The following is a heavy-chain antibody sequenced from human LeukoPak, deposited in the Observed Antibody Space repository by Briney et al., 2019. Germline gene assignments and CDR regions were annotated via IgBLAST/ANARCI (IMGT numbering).Heavy chain of an antibody. CDR3: ARGWWFGELLKVWGPHFDY. D-gene: IGHD3-10*01. CDR1: GYTFTSYA. J-gene: IGHJ4*02. CDR2: INTNTGNP. V-gene: IGHV7-4-1*02. Sequence: GASVKVSCKASGYTFTSYAMNWVRQAPGQGLGWMGWINTNTGNPTYAQGFTGRFVFSLDTSVSTAYLQISSLKAEDTAVYYCARGWWFGELLKVWGPHFDYWGQGTLVTVSS.